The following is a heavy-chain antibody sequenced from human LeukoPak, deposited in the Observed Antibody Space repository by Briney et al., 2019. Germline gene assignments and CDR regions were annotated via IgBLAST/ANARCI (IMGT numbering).Heavy chain of an antibody. CDR1: GYTFTSCD. CDR2: ISPKSGDT. D-gene: IGHD2-21*01. J-gene: IGHJ5*01. CDR3: ARGPPTWAYDS. V-gene: IGHV1-8*01. Sequence: GASVKVSCKASGYTFTSCDFNWVRQATGQRPEGVGWISPKSGDTGYAQKFQDRVTMTRNTSISTAYMELSSMRSGDTAVYSCARGPPTWAYDSWGPGTLVTVSS.